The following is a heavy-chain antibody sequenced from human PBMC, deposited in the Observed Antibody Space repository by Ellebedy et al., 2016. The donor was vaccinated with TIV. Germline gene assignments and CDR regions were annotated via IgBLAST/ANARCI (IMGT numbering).Heavy chain of an antibody. CDR2: IYYSGNN. J-gene: IGHJ4*02. Sequence: MPSETLSLTCAVSDDSISGSGYYWSWLRQPPGKGLEWIGFIYYSGNNYYNPSLKSRLTVSVDTSKNQFSLKLKSVTAADTAVYCCARVSYYYGTSYYFYNWGQGTLVTVSS. CDR3: ARVSYYYGTSYYFYN. D-gene: IGHD3-10*01. V-gene: IGHV4-31*11. CDR1: DDSISGSGYY.